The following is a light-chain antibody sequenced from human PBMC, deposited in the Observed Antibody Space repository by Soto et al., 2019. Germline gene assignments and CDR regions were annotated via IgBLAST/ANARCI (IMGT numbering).Light chain of an antibody. Sequence: HSALTQPRSVSGSPGQSVTISCTGTSSDVGLYNYVSWYQQHPGKAPKLIIYDVSKRPSGVPDRFSGSKSGNTASLTISGLQAEDEGEYFCCSYGGSYTPYVFGTGTKVTVL. V-gene: IGLV2-11*01. CDR1: SSDVGLYNY. CDR2: DVS. J-gene: IGLJ1*01. CDR3: CSYGGSYTPYV.